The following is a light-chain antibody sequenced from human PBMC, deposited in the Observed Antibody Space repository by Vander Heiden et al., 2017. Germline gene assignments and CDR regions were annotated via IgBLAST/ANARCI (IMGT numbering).Light chain of an antibody. Sequence: QSALTQPRSVSGSPGQSVTISCTGTSSDVGGYNYVSWYQQRPGKATKLMIYDVSKRPSGVPDRFSGSKSGNTASLTISGLQAEDEADYYCCSYAGSYSYVFGTGTKVTVL. V-gene: IGLV2-11*01. CDR2: DVS. CDR1: SSDVGGYNY. CDR3: CSYAGSYSYV. J-gene: IGLJ1*01.